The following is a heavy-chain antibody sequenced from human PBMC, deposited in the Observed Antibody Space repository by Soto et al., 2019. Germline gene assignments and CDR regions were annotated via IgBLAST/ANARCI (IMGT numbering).Heavy chain of an antibody. D-gene: IGHD2-15*01. V-gene: IGHV4-59*08. CDR1: GGSISSYY. J-gene: IGHJ3*02. CDR3: ARHCSGGSCYSDAFDI. Sequence: QVQLQESGPGLVKPSETLSLTCTVSGGSISSYYWSWIRQPPGKGLEWIGYIYYSGRTNYNPSLKSRVTISLDTSKNQFSLKLSSVTAADTAVYYCARHCSGGSCYSDAFDIWGQGTMVTVSS. CDR2: IYYSGRT.